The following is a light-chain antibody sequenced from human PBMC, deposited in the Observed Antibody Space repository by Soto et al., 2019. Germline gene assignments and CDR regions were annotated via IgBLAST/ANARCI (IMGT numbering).Light chain of an antibody. CDR2: AAS. J-gene: IGKJ1*01. V-gene: IGKV1-5*01. CDR1: QSISMY. CDR3: QQYNSYS. Sequence: DIQMTQSPSSLSASLGDRVTITCRASQSISMYLNWYQQKPGKAPKLLIYAASNLQSGVPSRFSGSGSGTEFTLTISSLQPDDFATYYCQQYNSYSFGQGTKVDIK.